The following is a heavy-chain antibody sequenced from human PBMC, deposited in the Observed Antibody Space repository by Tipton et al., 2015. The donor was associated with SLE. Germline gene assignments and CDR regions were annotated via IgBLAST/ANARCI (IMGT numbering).Heavy chain of an antibody. CDR2: IYYRGST. J-gene: IGHJ4*02. D-gene: IGHD3-22*01. CDR1: GGSFSGYY. CDR3: VRHVTVEATYYYDSSGYLCGHFDS. Sequence: TLSLTCGIYGGSFSGYYWSWIRQPPGKGLDWIGSIYYRGSTYYNSSLKSRVTISVDTSKNQFSLKLNSVTAADTAVYSCVRHVTVEATYYYDSSGYLCGHFDSWGQGTLVTVSS. V-gene: IGHV4-34*01.